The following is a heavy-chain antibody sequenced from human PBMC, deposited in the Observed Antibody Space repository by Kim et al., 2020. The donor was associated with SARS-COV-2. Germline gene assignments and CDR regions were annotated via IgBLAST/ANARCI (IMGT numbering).Heavy chain of an antibody. J-gene: IGHJ4*02. CDR3: TSTYYYDSSGSLRVDY. Sequence: SVKSRFTISRDDSKNTAYLQINSLKTEDTAVYYCTSTYYYDSSGSLRVDYWGQGTLVTVSS. D-gene: IGHD3-22*01. V-gene: IGHV3-73*01.